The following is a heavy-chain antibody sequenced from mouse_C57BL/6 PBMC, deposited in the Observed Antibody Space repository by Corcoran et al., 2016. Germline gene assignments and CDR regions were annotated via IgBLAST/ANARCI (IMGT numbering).Heavy chain of an antibody. J-gene: IGHJ4*01. CDR3: ATYDGYHYDMDY. CDR1: GYTFTTYG. D-gene: IGHD2-3*01. CDR2: INTYSGVP. Sequence: QIQLVQSGPELKKPGETVKISCKASGYTFTTYGMSWVKQAPGKGLKWMGWINTYSGVPTYADDFKGRFAFSLETSASTAYLQINNLKNEDTATYFCATYDGYHYDMDYWGQGTSVTVSS. V-gene: IGHV9-3*01.